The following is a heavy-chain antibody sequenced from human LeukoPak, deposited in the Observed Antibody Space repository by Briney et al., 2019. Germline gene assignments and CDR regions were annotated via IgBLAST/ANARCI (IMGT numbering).Heavy chain of an antibody. CDR1: GFTFSSFW. J-gene: IGHJ4*02. Sequence: PTGGSLRLSCTASGFTFSSFWMAWVRQARGKGLEWVANIKQDGSLQHYGDSVKGRFTISRDNAKNSLYLQMNNLRAEDTALYYCATSYDSSGCDWGQGTLVTVSS. D-gene: IGHD3-22*01. V-gene: IGHV3-7*01. CDR3: ATSYDSSGCD. CDR2: IKQDGSLQ.